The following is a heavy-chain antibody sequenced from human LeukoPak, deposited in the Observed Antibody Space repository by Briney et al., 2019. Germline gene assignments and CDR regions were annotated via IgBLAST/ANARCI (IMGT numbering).Heavy chain of an antibody. D-gene: IGHD6-6*01. J-gene: IGHJ4*02. CDR1: GGSFSGYY. CDR2: INHSGST. CDR3: ARTAARRFDY. Sequence: NPSETLSLTCAVYGGSFSGYYWSWIRQPPGKGLEWIGEINHSGSTNYNPSLKSRVTISVDTSKNQFSLKLSSVTAADTAVYYCARTAARRFDYWGQGTLVTVSS. V-gene: IGHV4-34*01.